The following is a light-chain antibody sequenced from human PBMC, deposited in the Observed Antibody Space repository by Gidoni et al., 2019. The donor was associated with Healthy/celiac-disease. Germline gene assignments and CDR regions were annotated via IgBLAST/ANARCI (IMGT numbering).Light chain of an antibody. J-gene: IGKJ1*01. Sequence: DIQMTQSPSSLSASVGDRVTITCRASQGISNHLAWFQQRPGKAPKSLIFGASTLQSGVPSKLSGSGSGTDFTLTISSLQPEDFATYYCQQYNTFPWTFGQGTKVDIK. CDR3: QQYNTFPWT. CDR2: GAS. V-gene: IGKV1-16*02. CDR1: QGISNH.